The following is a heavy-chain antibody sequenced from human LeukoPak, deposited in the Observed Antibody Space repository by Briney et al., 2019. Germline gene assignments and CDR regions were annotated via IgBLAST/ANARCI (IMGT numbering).Heavy chain of an antibody. CDR3: ARHFDSGSWYFDY. Sequence: GGSLRLSCAASGFTFSSYWMSWVRQAPGKGLEWVANIKQDGSEKYYVDSAKGRFTISRDNAKNSLYLQMNSLRAEDTAVYYCARHFDSGSWYFDYWGQGTLVTVSS. CDR2: IKQDGSEK. CDR1: GFTFSSYW. V-gene: IGHV3-7*01. J-gene: IGHJ4*02. D-gene: IGHD1-26*01.